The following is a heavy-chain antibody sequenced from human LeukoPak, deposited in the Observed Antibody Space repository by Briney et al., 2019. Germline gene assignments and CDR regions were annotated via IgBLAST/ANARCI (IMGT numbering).Heavy chain of an antibody. CDR2: IKRKAEGGTT. CDR3: TTATSTTASWS. V-gene: IGHV3-15*01. D-gene: IGHD1-1*01. Sequence: PGGSLRLSCAASGFTFSNIWMTWVRQAPGKGLEWVGRIKRKAEGGTTDYAAPVRGRFTISRDDSKTTLYLQMNSLKAEDTAVYHCTTATSTTASWSWGQGTLVTVSS. CDR1: GFTFSNIW. J-gene: IGHJ5*02.